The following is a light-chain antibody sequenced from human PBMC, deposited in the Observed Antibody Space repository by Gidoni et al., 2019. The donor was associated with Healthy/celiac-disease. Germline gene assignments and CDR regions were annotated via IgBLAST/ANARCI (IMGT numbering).Light chain of an antibody. V-gene: IGKV1-39*01. CDR1: QSISSY. J-gene: IGKJ2*01. CDR2: AAS. Sequence: IQMSQSPSPLSASVGDRVTIPCRASQSISSYLNWYQQKPGKAPKLLIYAASSLQSGVPSRFSGSGSGTDFTLTSSRLQPEDFATYYCQQSNSTPYTFGQGTKLEIK. CDR3: QQSNSTPYT.